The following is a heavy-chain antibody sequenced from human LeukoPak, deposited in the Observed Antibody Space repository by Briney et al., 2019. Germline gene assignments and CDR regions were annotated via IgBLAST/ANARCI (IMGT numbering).Heavy chain of an antibody. V-gene: IGHV3-30*04. J-gene: IGHJ5*02. CDR1: GFTFSSYV. Sequence: PGGSLRLSCAASGFTFSSYVMHWVRQAPGKGLEWVAIISYDGSNEYYADSVKGRFTISRDNSKNTLYLQMNSLRAEDTAVYYCVGGRAYNWFDPWGQGTLVTVSS. CDR3: VGGRAYNWFDP. CDR2: ISYDGSNE. D-gene: IGHD2-15*01.